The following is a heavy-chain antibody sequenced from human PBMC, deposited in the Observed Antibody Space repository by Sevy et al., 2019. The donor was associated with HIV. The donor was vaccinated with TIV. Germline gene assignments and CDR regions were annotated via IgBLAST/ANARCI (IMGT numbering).Heavy chain of an antibody. V-gene: IGHV3-15*07. CDR3: PARNFDF. CDR2: IKSESDGGTA. Sequence: GGSLRLSCAASGLTLSYAWMNWVRQAPGKGLEWVGHIKSESDGGTADFATPVKGRFIISRDDSKNTLYLQMNSLKTGDTALYYGPARNFDFWGRGTLVTVSS. CDR1: GLTLSYAW. J-gene: IGHJ4*02.